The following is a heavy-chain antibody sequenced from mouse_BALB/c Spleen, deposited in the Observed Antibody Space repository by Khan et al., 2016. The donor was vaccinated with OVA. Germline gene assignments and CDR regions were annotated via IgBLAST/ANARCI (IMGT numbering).Heavy chain of an antibody. CDR1: GYSITSGYG. CDR3: ARTARIKY. V-gene: IGHV3-2*02. Sequence: EVQLQESGPCLVKPSQSLSLTCTVTGYSITSGYGWNWIRQFPGNKLEWMGYISYSGSTNYNPSLKSRISITRDTSKNQFFLQLTSVTTEDPATYYCARTARIKYWCQGTTLTVSS. CDR2: ISYSGST. J-gene: IGHJ2*01. D-gene: IGHD1-2*01.